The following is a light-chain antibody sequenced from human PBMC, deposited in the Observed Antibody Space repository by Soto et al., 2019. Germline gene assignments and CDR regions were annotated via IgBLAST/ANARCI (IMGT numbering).Light chain of an antibody. J-gene: IGKJ1*01. Sequence: IQMTQSPSSLSASVGDRLSITCWASQVITNDLGWYQQKPGKAPKRLIYAASTLQSGVPSRFSGSGSGTEFTLTISSLQPEDVATYYCLQLNTYPWTFGQGTKVEIK. CDR1: QVITND. CDR2: AAS. V-gene: IGKV1-17*01. CDR3: LQLNTYPWT.